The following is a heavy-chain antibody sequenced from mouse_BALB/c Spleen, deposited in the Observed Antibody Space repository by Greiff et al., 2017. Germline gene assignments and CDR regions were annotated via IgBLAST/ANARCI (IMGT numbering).Heavy chain of an antibody. CDR2: INPSTGYT. D-gene: IGHD1-1*01. CDR3: ARGVTTVVGDY. CDR1: GYTFTSYW. J-gene: IGHJ2*01. Sequence: QVQLQQPGAELVKPGASVKLSCKASGYTFTSYWMHWVKQRPGQGLEWIGYINPSTGYTEYNQKFKDKATLTADKSSSTAYMQLSSLTSEDSAVYYCARGVTTVVGDYWGQGTTLTVSS. V-gene: IGHV1-7*01.